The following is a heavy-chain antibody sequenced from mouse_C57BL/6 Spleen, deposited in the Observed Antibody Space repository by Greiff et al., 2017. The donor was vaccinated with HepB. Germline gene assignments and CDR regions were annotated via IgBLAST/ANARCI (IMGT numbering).Heavy chain of an antibody. J-gene: IGHJ4*01. CDR2: IDPSDSYT. Sequence: VQLQQPGAELVKPGASVKLSCKASGYTFTSYWMQWVKQRPGQGLEWIGEIDPSDSYTNYNQKFKGKATLTVDTSSSTAYMQLSSLTSEDSAVYYCASPGDYAMDYWGQGTSVTVSS. CDR1: GYTFTSYW. CDR3: ASPGDYAMDY. V-gene: IGHV1-50*01. D-gene: IGHD3-1*01.